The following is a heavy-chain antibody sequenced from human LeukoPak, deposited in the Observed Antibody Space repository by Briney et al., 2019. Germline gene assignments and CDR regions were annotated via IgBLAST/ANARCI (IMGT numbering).Heavy chain of an antibody. V-gene: IGHV1-2*02. CDR3: ARDLSSGSYILGYFDY. D-gene: IGHD1-26*01. CDR2: INPNSGGT. J-gene: IGHJ4*02. CDR1: GYTFTGYY. Sequence: GASVKVSCKASGYTFTGYYMHWVRQAPGQGLEWMGWINPNSGGTNYAQKFQGRVTMTRDTSISTAYMELSRLRSDDTAVYYCARDLSSGSYILGYFDYWGQGTLVTVFS.